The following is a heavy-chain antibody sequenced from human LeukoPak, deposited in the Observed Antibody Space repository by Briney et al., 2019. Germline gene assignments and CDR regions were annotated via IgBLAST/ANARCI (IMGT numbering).Heavy chain of an antibody. D-gene: IGHD3-22*01. V-gene: IGHV5-51*01. CDR3: ARRGYDSRGYHFYFDY. J-gene: IGHJ4*02. CDR1: GYSFTNYW. Sequence: GESLKISCKASGYSFTNYWIGWVRQMPGKGLEWMGIIYPGTSDTKYSPSFQGHVTVSADKSISTAYLQWSSLKASDTAMYYCARRGYDSRGYHFYFDYWGQGTLVTASS. CDR2: IYPGTSDT.